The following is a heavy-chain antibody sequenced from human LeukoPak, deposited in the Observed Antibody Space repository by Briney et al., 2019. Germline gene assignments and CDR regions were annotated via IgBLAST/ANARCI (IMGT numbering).Heavy chain of an antibody. J-gene: IGHJ4*02. CDR1: GGSFSGYY. V-gene: IGHV4-34*01. CDR2: INHSGST. D-gene: IGHD2-2*01. Sequence: SETLSLTCAVYGGSFSGYYWGWIRQPPGKGLEWIGEINHSGSTNYNPSLKSRVTISVDTSKNQFSLKLSSVTAADTAVYYCARLRGVVVPALAYWGQGTLVTVSS. CDR3: ARLRGVVVPALAY.